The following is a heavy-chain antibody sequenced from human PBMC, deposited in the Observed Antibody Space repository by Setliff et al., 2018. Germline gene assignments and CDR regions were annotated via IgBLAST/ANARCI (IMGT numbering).Heavy chain of an antibody. Sequence: SETLSLTCTVSGASHSSGTYYWGWIRQPPGKGLEWIGRIYYRGDTYYNASLKGRLTISVDMAQNQFSLRLTSVTAADTAVYYCARTGTYRYFDYWGQGALVTVSS. CDR2: IYYRGDT. V-gene: IGHV4-39*01. CDR3: ARTGTYRYFDY. D-gene: IGHD1-1*01. J-gene: IGHJ4*02. CDR1: GASHSSGTYY.